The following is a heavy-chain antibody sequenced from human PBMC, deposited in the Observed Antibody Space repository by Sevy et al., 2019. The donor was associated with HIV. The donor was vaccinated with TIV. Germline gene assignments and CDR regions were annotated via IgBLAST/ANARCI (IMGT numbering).Heavy chain of an antibody. CDR3: ARVLWLGYCSGGSCYSEFDAFDI. V-gene: IGHV3-21*01. Sequence: GGSLRLSCAASGFTFSSYSMNWVRQAPGKGLEWVSSISSSSSYIYYADSVKGRFTISRDNAKNSLYLQMNSLRAEDTAVYYCARVLWLGYCSGGSCYSEFDAFDIWGQGTMVTVSS. CDR2: ISSSSSYI. D-gene: IGHD2-15*01. CDR1: GFTFSSYS. J-gene: IGHJ3*02.